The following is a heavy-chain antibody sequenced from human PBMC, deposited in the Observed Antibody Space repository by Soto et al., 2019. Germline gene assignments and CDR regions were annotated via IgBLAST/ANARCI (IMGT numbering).Heavy chain of an antibody. CDR3: ARVSGSMVRGPHDY. Sequence: GGSLRLSCAASGFTFSDHYMDWVRQAPGKGLEWVGRTRNKANSYTTEYAASVKGRFTISRDDSKNSLYLQMNSLKTEDTAVYYCARVSGSMVRGPHDYWGQGTLVTVSS. D-gene: IGHD3-10*01. CDR1: GFTFSDHY. V-gene: IGHV3-72*01. J-gene: IGHJ4*02. CDR2: TRNKANSYTT.